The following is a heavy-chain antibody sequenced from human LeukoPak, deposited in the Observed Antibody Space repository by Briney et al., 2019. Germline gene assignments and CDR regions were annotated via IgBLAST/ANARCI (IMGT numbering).Heavy chain of an antibody. CDR2: TRFDGSIK. D-gene: IGHD1-1*01. V-gene: IGHV3-33*01. J-gene: IGHJ4*02. CDR3: ARWGGTRQYYFDY. CDR1: GFIFSDYG. Sequence: PGGSLRLSCAVSGFIFSDYGFHWVRQAPGKGLEWVAVTRFDGSIKQYADFVKGRFTISRDDSKNTLYLQMNFLKSEYTAVYYCARWGGTRQYYFDYWGQGTLVTVSS.